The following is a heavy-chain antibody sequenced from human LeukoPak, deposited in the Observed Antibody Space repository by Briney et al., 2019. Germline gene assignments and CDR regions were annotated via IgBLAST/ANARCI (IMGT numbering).Heavy chain of an antibody. CDR1: GFTFSSYW. CDR3: ARGDGYNQRGDAFDI. Sequence: GGSLRLSCAASGFTFSSYWMSWVRQAPGKGLEWVANIKQDGSEKYYVDSVKGRFTISGDNAKNSLYLQMNSLRAEDTAVYYCARGDGYNQRGDAFDIWGQGTMVTVSS. J-gene: IGHJ3*02. CDR2: IKQDGSEK. V-gene: IGHV3-7*01. D-gene: IGHD5-24*01.